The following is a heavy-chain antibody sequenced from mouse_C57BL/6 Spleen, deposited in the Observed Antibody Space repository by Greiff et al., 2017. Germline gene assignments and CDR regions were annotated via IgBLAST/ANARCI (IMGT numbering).Heavy chain of an antibody. Sequence: EVQLVESGGGLVQPGGSLSLSCAASGFTFTDYYMSWVRQPPGKALEWLGFIRNKANGYTTEYSASVKGRFTISRDNSQSILYLQMNALRAEDSATYYCARSSTRVTRGFDYWGQGTTLTVAS. D-gene: IGHD2-2*01. CDR2: IRNKANGYTT. J-gene: IGHJ2*01. V-gene: IGHV7-3*01. CDR1: GFTFTDYY. CDR3: ARSSTRVTRGFDY.